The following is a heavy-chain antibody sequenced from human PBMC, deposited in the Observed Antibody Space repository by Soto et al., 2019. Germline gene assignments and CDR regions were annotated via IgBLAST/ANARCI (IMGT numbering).Heavy chain of an antibody. D-gene: IGHD3-16*01. J-gene: IGHJ4*02. CDR3: AGDRGTKMITSPFDY. V-gene: IGHV1-18*01. CDR2: ISAYNGNT. Sequence: ASVKVSCKASGYTFTSYGISWVRQAPGQGLEWMGWISAYNGNTNYAQKPQGRDTMTTDTSTSTADMELRSLRSDDTAVYYCAGDRGTKMITSPFDYWGQGTLVTVSS. CDR1: GYTFTSYG.